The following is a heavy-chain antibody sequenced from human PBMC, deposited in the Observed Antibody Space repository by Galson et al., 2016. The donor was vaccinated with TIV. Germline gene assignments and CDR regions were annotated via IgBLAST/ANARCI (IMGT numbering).Heavy chain of an antibody. J-gene: IGHJ3*02. D-gene: IGHD4-17*01. CDR1: TFTGYY. CDR2: INPDSGDT. CDR3: ARDPSPVTTSPFDI. Sequence: TFTGYYMHWVRQAPGQGLEWMGWINPDSGDTNYSQKFHGRVTMTRDTSINTAYMELSNLKSDDTAVYYCARDPSPVTTSPFDIWGQGTMVTVSS. V-gene: IGHV1-2*02.